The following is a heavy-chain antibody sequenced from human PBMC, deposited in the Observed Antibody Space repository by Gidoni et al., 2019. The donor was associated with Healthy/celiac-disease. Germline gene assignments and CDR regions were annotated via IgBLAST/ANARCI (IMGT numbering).Heavy chain of an antibody. Sequence: EVQLVESGGGLVQPGRSLRLSCAASGFTFDDYAMHWVRQAPGKGLEWVSGISWNSGSIGYADSVKGRFTIARDNAKNSLYLQMNSLRAEDMALYYCAKDHTSRAEYFQHWGQGTLVTVSS. CDR2: ISWNSGSI. V-gene: IGHV3-9*03. CDR3: AKDHTSRAEYFQH. CDR1: GFTFDDYA. J-gene: IGHJ1*01.